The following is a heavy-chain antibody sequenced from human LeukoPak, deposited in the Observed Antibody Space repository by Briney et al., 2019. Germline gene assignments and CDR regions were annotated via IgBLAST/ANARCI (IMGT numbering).Heavy chain of an antibody. CDR1: GFTFSKYW. D-gene: IGHD6-19*01. Sequence: GGSLRLSCAASGFTFSKYWMLWVRQAPGKVLESVSRINTDGTVTTYADSVKGRFTISRDNADNTMFLQMNSVRDEDTAVYYCATKQWLAPPPDSWGQGTPVTVSS. V-gene: IGHV3-74*01. J-gene: IGHJ4*02. CDR2: INTDGTVT. CDR3: ATKQWLAPPPDS.